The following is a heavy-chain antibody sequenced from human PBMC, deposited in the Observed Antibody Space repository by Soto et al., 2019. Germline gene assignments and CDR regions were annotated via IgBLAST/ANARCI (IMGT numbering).Heavy chain of an antibody. Sequence: QVQLQESGPGLVKPSQTLSLTCTVSGGSISSGGYYWSWIRQHPGKGLEWIGYIFYSGSTYYNPSLKSRVIISGDTSKNHFSLKLTSVTAADTAVYYCARGMWGMAYFDYWGQGTLVTVSS. D-gene: IGHD3-16*01. CDR1: GGSISSGGYY. J-gene: IGHJ4*02. CDR3: ARGMWGMAYFDY. CDR2: IFYSGST. V-gene: IGHV4-31*03.